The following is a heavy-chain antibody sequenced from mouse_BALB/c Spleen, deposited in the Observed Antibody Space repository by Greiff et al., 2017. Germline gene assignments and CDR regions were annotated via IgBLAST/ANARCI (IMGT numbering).Heavy chain of an antibody. CDR3: ARYPYGNYAMDY. CDR2: IDPENGNT. Sequence: EVQLQQSGAELVKPGASVKLSCTASGFNIKDTYMHWVKQRPEQGLEWIGWIDPENGNTIYDPKFQGKASITADTSSNTAYLQLSSLTSEDTAVYYCARYPYGNYAMDYWGQGTSVTVSS. CDR1: GFNIKDTY. D-gene: IGHD2-1*01. V-gene: IGHV14-3*02. J-gene: IGHJ4*01.